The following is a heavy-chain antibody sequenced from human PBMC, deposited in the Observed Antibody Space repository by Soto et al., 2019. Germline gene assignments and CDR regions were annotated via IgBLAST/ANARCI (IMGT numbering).Heavy chain of an antibody. D-gene: IGHD3-22*01. CDR3: ARDREDYYDSSGYPLGPPCFDY. V-gene: IGHV1-18*01. CDR2: ISAYNGNT. Sequence: ASVKVSCKASGYTFTSYGISWVRQAPGQGLEWMGWISAYNGNTNYAQKLQGRVTMTTDTSTSTAYMELRSLRSDDTAVYYCARDREDYYDSSGYPLGPPCFDYWGQGTLVTVSS. CDR1: GYTFTSYG. J-gene: IGHJ4*02.